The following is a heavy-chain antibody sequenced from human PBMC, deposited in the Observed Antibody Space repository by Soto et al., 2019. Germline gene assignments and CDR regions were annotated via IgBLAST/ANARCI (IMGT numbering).Heavy chain of an antibody. J-gene: IGHJ3*02. CDR3: NRLRYCNSTTCRGAFDI. D-gene: IGHD6-13*01. CDR1: GFTFSGHY. CDR2: TRNKANRYTT. V-gene: IGHV3-72*01. Sequence: GGSLRLSCAASGFTFSGHYMDWVRQAPGKGLEWVGRTRNKANRYTTEYAAYVKGRFSISRDDSKNSLYLQMNSLKTEDTAVYYCNRLRYCNSTTCRGAFDIWGQGTMVTVSS.